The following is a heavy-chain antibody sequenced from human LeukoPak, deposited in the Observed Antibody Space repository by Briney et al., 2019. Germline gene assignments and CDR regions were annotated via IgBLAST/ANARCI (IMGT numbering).Heavy chain of an antibody. Sequence: PGRSLRLSCAVSGCTVNSNYMSWVRQAPGKGLEWVSVIYSGCSTYYAASVKGRFTISRNNTKNTLYLQMNSLRAEHTAVDYCASTGSSWYYIDYCGQGTLVTVSS. D-gene: IGHD6-13*01. J-gene: IGHJ4*02. V-gene: IGHV3-66*02. CDR1: GCTVNSNY. CDR2: IYSGCST. CDR3: ASTGSSWYYIDY.